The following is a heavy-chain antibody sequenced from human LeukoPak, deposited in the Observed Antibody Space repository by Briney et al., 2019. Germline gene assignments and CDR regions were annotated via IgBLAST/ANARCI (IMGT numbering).Heavy chain of an antibody. Sequence: ASVKVSCKASGGTFSSYAISWVRQAPGQGLEWMGGIIPIFGTANYAQKFQGRVTITADESTSTAYMELSSLRSEDTAVYYCARLGPFYDSSGYGEYNWFDPWGQGTLVTVSS. D-gene: IGHD3-22*01. J-gene: IGHJ5*02. CDR1: GGTFSSYA. CDR3: ARLGPFYDSSGYGEYNWFDP. CDR2: IIPIFGTA. V-gene: IGHV1-69*13.